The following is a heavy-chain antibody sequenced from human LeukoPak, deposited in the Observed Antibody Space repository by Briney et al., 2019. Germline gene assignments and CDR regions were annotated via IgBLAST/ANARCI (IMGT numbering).Heavy chain of an antibody. Sequence: AASVRVSCKASGYTFTGYYMHWVRQAPGQGLEWMGWINPNSGGTNYAQKFQGRVTMTRDTSISTAYMELSRLRSDDTAVYYCARETVAEYFQHWGQGTLVTVSS. CDR2: INPNSGGT. V-gene: IGHV1-2*02. J-gene: IGHJ1*01. D-gene: IGHD4-17*01. CDR3: ARETVAEYFQH. CDR1: GYTFTGYY.